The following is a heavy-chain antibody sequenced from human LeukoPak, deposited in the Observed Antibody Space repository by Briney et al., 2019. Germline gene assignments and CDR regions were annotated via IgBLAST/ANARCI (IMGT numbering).Heavy chain of an antibody. Sequence: GGSLRLSCVASGFTFSSYGMHWVRQAPGKGLEWVAFISSDGNKNYYEDSVKGRFTISRDNSKNTLFLQMSSLRPEDTAVYYCAKHDGPIVVVTVKLDYWGQGNLVTVSS. CDR1: GFTFSSYG. CDR2: ISSDGNKN. D-gene: IGHD2-21*02. V-gene: IGHV3-30*18. CDR3: AKHDGPIVVVTVKLDY. J-gene: IGHJ4*02.